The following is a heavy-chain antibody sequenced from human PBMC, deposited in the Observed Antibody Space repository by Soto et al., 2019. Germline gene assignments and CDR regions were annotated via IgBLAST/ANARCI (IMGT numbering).Heavy chain of an antibody. CDR1: GFIFSGYG. J-gene: IGHJ6*02. D-gene: IGHD3-10*01. V-gene: IGHV3-33*01. Sequence: QVQLVESGGGVVQPGRSLRLSCAASGFIFSGYGMHWVRQAPGKGLEWVAVIWYDESNKYYADPVKGRFTISRDNSKNTVFLQTSSLRDEDTGVYYCARDRGLVSYYFAMDVWGQGTTVTVSS. CDR2: IWYDESNK. CDR3: ARDRGLVSYYFAMDV.